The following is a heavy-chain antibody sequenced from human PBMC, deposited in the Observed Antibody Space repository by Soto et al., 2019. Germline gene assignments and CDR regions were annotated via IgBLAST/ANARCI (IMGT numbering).Heavy chain of an antibody. V-gene: IGHV4-31*03. D-gene: IGHD6-19*01. CDR3: AKKMGIAVAGTLGSPVY. Sequence: PSETLSLTCTVSGGSISSGGYYWSWIRQHPGKGLEWIGYIYYSGSTYYNPSLKSRVTISVDTSKNQFSLKLSSVTAADTAVYYCAKKMGIAVAGTLGSPVYWGQGTLVTVSS. CDR1: GGSISSGGYY. J-gene: IGHJ4*02. CDR2: IYYSGST.